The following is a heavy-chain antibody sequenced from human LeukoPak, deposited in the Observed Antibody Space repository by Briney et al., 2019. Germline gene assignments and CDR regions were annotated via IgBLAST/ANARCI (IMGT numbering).Heavy chain of an antibody. Sequence: SETLSLTCTVSGGSISSYYWSWIRQPAGKGLEWIGRIYTSGSTNYNPSLKSRVTMSVDTSKNQFSLNLSSVTAADTAVYYCARESPYYSIQDYWGQGTLVTVSS. CDR3: ARESPYYSIQDY. V-gene: IGHV4-4*07. J-gene: IGHJ4*02. CDR1: GGSISSYY. CDR2: IYTSGST. D-gene: IGHD3-10*01.